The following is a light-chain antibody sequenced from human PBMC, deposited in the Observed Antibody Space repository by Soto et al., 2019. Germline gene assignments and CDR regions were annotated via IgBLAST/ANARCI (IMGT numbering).Light chain of an antibody. CDR1: SSDVGAYNY. Sequence: QSVLTQPASVSGSPGQSITISCAGTSSDVGAYNYVSWYQHHPGKAPKLMIYDVNNRPSGDSNRFSGSKSGNTASLTISGLQAEGEADYYCSSWTSGATYVFGSGTKVTVL. V-gene: IGLV2-14*03. J-gene: IGLJ1*01. CDR2: DVN. CDR3: SSWTSGATYV.